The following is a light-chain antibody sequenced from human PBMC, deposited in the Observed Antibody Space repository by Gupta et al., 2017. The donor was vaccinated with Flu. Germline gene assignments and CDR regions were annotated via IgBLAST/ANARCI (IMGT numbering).Light chain of an antibody. J-gene: IGLJ3*02. Sequence: FMLPQPHSVSESPGKTVTISCTRSSGSIASDYVQWYQQRPGSSPTTVLYEDYQRPSGVPDRFSGSIDSSSNSASLTISGLKPEDEADYYCQSYDNTNQVFGGGTKLTVL. CDR1: SGSIASDY. CDR2: EDY. CDR3: QSYDNTNQV. V-gene: IGLV6-57*01.